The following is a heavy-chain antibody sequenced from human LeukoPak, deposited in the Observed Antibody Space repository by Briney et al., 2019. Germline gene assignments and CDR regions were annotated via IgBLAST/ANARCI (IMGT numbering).Heavy chain of an antibody. J-gene: IGHJ4*02. Sequence: GRSLRLSCAASGFTFSSHGMHWVRQAPGKGLEWVAVIWSDGSNKYYVGSVKGRFTISRDNSKNTLSLQMDSLRAEDTAVYYCARQRYGGYAFDYWGQGTLVTVSS. CDR1: GFTFSSHG. CDR2: IWSDGSNK. V-gene: IGHV3-33*01. CDR3: ARQRYGGYAFDY. D-gene: IGHD5-12*01.